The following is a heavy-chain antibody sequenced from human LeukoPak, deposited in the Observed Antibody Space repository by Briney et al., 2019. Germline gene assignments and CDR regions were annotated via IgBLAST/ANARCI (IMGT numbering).Heavy chain of an antibody. CDR2: ISSGSSSI. D-gene: IGHD6-6*01. Sequence: GGSLRLSCAASGFTFSSYEMNWVRQAPGKGLEWVSYISSGSSSIFYADSVKGRFTISRDNAKNSLYLQKNSLRVEDTAVYYCARGGIAARFAYWGQGTLVTVSS. CDR1: GFTFSSYE. V-gene: IGHV3-48*03. CDR3: ARGGIAARFAY. J-gene: IGHJ4*02.